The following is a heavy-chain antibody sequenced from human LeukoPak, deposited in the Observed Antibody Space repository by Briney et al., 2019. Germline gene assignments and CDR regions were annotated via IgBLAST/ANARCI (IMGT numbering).Heavy chain of an antibody. CDR1: GFTFSDYY. CDR3: ARAKHECSSTSCYPREGFDY. D-gene: IGHD2-2*01. V-gene: IGHV3-11*01. CDR2: ISSSGSTI. J-gene: IGHJ4*02. Sequence: GGSLRLSCAASGFTFSDYYMSWIRQAPGKGLEWVSYISSSGSTIYYADSVKGRFTISRDNAKNSLYLQMHSLRAEDTAVYYCARAKHECSSTSCYPREGFDYWGQGTLVTVSS.